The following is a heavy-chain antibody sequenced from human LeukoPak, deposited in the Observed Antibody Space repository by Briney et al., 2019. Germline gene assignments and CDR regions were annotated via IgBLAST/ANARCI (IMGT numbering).Heavy chain of an antibody. CDR2: IKEDGSEK. Sequence: GRSLRLSCTASGFTLSNFGMHWVRQAPGKGLEWVANIKEDGSEKNYVDSVKGRFTISRDNAKNSLHLQMNSLRAEDTAVYYCARGGFRYGYWGQGTLVTVSA. V-gene: IGHV3-7*05. D-gene: IGHD5-18*01. J-gene: IGHJ4*02. CDR3: ARGGFRYGY. CDR1: GFTLSNFG.